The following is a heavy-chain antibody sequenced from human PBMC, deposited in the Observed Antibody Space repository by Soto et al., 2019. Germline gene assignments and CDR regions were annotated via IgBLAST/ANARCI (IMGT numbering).Heavy chain of an antibody. CDR3: ARKGRYCSSASCYAWWFDP. J-gene: IGHJ5*02. Sequence: PSETLSLTCAVYAGSFSGYYWSWIRQPPGMELEWIGEINHRGSTNYNTSLKSRVTISVDTSKNQFSLELSSVTTADTAVYYCARKGRYCSSASCYAWWFDPWGQGTLVTVSS. CDR2: INHRGST. V-gene: IGHV4-34*01. CDR1: AGSFSGYY. D-gene: IGHD2-2*01.